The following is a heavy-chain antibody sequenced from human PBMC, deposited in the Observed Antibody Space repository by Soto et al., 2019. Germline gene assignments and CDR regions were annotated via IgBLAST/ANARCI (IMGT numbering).Heavy chain of an antibody. CDR1: GGSFSPNY. CDR3: ARGLKYSSGWYTGKYYFDY. D-gene: IGHD6-19*01. J-gene: IGHJ4*02. Sequence: SETLSLTCTVSGGSFSPNYWSWIRQPPGKGLEWVGYIYYGGTTGYNPSLQSRVTISLETSKSQFSLRLTSVTAADTAVYYCARGLKYSSGWYTGKYYFDYWGQGTLVTVSS. V-gene: IGHV4-59*12. CDR2: IYYGGTT.